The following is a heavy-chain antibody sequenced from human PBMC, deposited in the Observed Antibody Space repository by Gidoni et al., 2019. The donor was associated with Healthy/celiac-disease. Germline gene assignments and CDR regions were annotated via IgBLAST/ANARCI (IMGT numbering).Heavy chain of an antibody. Sequence: EVQLVESGGGLVQPGGSLRLSCAASGVTFSRYWMHWVRQATGKGLVWVSRINSDGSSTSYADPVKGRFTISRDNAKNTLYLQMNSLRADDTAVYYCAREASTVTTFGFYYYYGMDVWGQGTTVTVSS. CDR3: AREASTVTTFGFYYYYGMDV. D-gene: IGHD4-17*01. J-gene: IGHJ6*02. V-gene: IGHV3-74*01. CDR1: GVTFSRYW. CDR2: INSDGSST.